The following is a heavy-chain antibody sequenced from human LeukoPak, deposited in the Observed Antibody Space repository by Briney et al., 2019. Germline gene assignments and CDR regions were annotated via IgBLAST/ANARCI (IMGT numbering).Heavy chain of an antibody. CDR2: IRYDGSNK. J-gene: IGHJ4*02. Sequence: PGGSLRLSCAASGFTFSSYGMHWVRQAPGKGLEWVAFIRYDGSNKYYADSVKGRFTISRDNSKNTLYLQMHSLRAEDTAVYYCAKCRFVVVPAAKDRRGGYYFDYWGQGTLVTVSS. V-gene: IGHV3-30*02. CDR1: GFTFSSYG. CDR3: AKCRFVVVPAAKDRRGGYYFDY. D-gene: IGHD2-2*01.